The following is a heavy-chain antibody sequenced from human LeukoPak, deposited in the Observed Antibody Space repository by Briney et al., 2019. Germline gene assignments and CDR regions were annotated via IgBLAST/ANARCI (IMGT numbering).Heavy chain of an antibody. Sequence: SRTLSLTCTVSGGSISSGGYYWSWIRQHPGKGLEWIGYIYYSGSTYYNPSLKSRVTISVDTSKNQFSLKLSSVTAADTAVYYCAREGVDTAMAETDDAFDIWGQGTMVTVSS. CDR2: IYYSGST. V-gene: IGHV4-31*03. J-gene: IGHJ3*02. CDR3: AREGVDTAMAETDDAFDI. CDR1: GGSISSGGYY. D-gene: IGHD5-18*01.